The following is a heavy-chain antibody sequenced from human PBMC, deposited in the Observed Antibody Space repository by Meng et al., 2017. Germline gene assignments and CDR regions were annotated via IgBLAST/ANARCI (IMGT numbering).Heavy chain of an antibody. CDR3: ARISIPPSGDYYDSSGYSELRNAFDI. Sequence: KISCAASGFTFSSYAISWVRQAPGQGLEWMGGIIPIFGTANYAQKFQGRVTITTDESTSTAYMELSSLRSEDTAVYYCARISIPPSGDYYDSSGYSELRNAFDIWGQGTMVTVSS. J-gene: IGHJ3*02. D-gene: IGHD3-22*01. CDR2: IIPIFGTA. V-gene: IGHV1-69*05. CDR1: GFTFSSYA.